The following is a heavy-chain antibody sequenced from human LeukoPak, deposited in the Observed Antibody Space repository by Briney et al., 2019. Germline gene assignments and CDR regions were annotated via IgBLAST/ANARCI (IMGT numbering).Heavy chain of an antibody. CDR1: GYTFTSFD. J-gene: IGHJ4*02. CDR3: ATPTMRGPSYGYVRLLN. Sequence: ASVKVSCKASGYTFTSFDINWVRQATGQGPEWMGWMNPSSGDAGYAQKFQGRVTFTRDTSTNTAYTELSSLTSEDTAVYYSATPTMRGPSYGYVRLLNWGQGSLVTVSS. D-gene: IGHD5-18*01. CDR2: MNPSSGDA. V-gene: IGHV1-8*03.